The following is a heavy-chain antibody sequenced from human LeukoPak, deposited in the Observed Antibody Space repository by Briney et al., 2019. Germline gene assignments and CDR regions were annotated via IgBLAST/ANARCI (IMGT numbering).Heavy chain of an antibody. Sequence: GGSLRLSCAASGFTFSSYAMSWVRQAPGKGLEWVSAISGSGGSTYYADSVKGRFTISRDNSKNTLYLQMNSLRAEDTTIYYCAKDKYHDSSGTFDYWGQGTLVTVSS. D-gene: IGHD3-22*01. CDR1: GFTFSSYA. J-gene: IGHJ4*02. CDR3: AKDKYHDSSGTFDY. CDR2: ISGSGGST. V-gene: IGHV3-23*01.